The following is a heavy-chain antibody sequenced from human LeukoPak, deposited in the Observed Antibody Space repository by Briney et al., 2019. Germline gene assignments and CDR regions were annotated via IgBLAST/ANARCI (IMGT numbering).Heavy chain of an antibody. V-gene: IGHV1-3*04. CDR3: ARDIGNGYSGYGVY. D-gene: IGHD5-12*01. J-gene: IGHJ4*02. CDR1: GYTFINYA. CDR2: INIGNDNT. Sequence: ASVKVSCKASGYTFINYAMHWVRQAPGQRLEWMGWINIGNDNTKYSQKFQGRVTITRDTSASRAYMELSSLRSEDTAVYYCARDIGNGYSGYGVYWGQGTLVTVSS.